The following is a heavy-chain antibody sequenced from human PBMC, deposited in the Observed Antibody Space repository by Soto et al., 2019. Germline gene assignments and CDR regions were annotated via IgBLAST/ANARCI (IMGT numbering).Heavy chain of an antibody. CDR3: AREMVVYATWGRNRFDP. D-gene: IGHD2-8*02. J-gene: IGHJ5*02. V-gene: IGHV4-31*03. Sequence: SETLSLTCTVSGGSISSGGYYWSWIRQHPGKGLEWIGYIYYSGSTYYNPSLKSRVIISVDTSKNQFSQKLSSVTAPDTAVYYCAREMVVYATWGRNRFDPWGQGTLVTVSS. CDR1: GGSISSGGYY. CDR2: IYYSGST.